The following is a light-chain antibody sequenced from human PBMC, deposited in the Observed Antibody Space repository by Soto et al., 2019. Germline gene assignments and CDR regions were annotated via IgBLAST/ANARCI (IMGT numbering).Light chain of an antibody. CDR2: WAS. J-gene: IGKJ4*01. CDR1: QSVLYSSNNKNY. V-gene: IGKV4-1*01. Sequence: DIVMTQSPDSLAVSLGERATINCKSSQSVLYSSNNKNYLAWYQQKPGQPPKLLIYWASTRESGVPDRFSGSGSGTDFTFTISSLQAEDVAFYYCQQYYRTPLTFGGGTKVEIK. CDR3: QQYYRTPLT.